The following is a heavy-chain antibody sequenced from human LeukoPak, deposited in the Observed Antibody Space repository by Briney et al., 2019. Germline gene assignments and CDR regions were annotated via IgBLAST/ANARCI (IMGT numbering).Heavy chain of an antibody. D-gene: IGHD2-2*01. V-gene: IGHV1-2*02. Sequence: ASVTVSFTCSGYTFTFYDMHWEWQAPGQGREWMGWININSGGTNYAQKFQARVTMTRDTSISTAYMELSRLRSDDTAVYYCARVEGYCSTTSCQQNNAFDIWGQGTMVTVSS. CDR2: ININSGGT. J-gene: IGHJ3*02. CDR3: ARVEGYCSTTSCQQNNAFDI. CDR1: GYTFTFYD.